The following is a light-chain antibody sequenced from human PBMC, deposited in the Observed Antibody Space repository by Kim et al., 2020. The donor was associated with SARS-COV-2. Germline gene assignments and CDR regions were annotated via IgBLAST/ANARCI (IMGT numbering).Light chain of an antibody. CDR3: QQNGSSPRT. CDR2: GAS. CDR1: QSVRSTS. V-gene: IGKV3-20*01. Sequence: YPGERATLSCRASQSVRSTSLGWYQQKPGQAPRLLIYGASSRATGIPDRFSGSGSGTDFTLTISRLEPEDFAVYYCQQNGSSPRTFGQGTKVDIK. J-gene: IGKJ1*01.